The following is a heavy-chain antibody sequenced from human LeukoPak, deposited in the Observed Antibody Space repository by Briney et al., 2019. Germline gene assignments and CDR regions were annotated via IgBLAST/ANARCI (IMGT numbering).Heavy chain of an antibody. CDR1: GDSISSCSHY. CDR2: IFYSGYT. J-gene: IGHJ5*02. V-gene: IGHV4-39*01. D-gene: IGHD3-3*01. CDR3: ARKALWSGSYNWFDP. Sequence: SETLSLTCTVSGDSISSCSHYWGWIRQPPGKGLEWIGSIFYSGYTYYNPSLKSRVSISVDTSENRFSLRLSSVTAADTAVYYCARKALWSGSYNWFDPWGQGTLVIVS.